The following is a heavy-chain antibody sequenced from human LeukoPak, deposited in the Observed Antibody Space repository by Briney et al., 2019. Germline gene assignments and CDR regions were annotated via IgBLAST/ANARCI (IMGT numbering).Heavy chain of an antibody. V-gene: IGHV5-51*01. D-gene: IGHD5-18*01. J-gene: IGHJ5*02. CDR1: GYSFTSYW. CDR2: IYPGDSDT. CDR3: ARQGGVRDSYGTNWFDP. Sequence: NSGESLKISCKGSGYSFTSYWIGWVRQMPGKGLEWMGIIYPGDSDTRYSPSFQGQVTISADKSISTAYLQWSSLKASDTAMYYCARQGGVRDSYGTNWFDPWGQGTLVTVSS.